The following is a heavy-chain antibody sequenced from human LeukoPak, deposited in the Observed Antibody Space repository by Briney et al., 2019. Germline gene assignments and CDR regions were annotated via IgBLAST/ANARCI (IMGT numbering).Heavy chain of an antibody. CDR2: IKSKTDGGTT. J-gene: IGHJ4*02. CDR1: GFTFSNAW. CDR3: TAVSTGTYYFDY. Sequence: GGSLRLSCAASGFTFSNAWMSWVRQAPGKGLEWVGRIKSKTDGGTTDYAAPVKGRFTISRDDSKNTLYLQMNSLKTEDTAVYYCTAVSTGTYYFDYWGQGTLVTVSS. V-gene: IGHV3-15*01. D-gene: IGHD3-9*01.